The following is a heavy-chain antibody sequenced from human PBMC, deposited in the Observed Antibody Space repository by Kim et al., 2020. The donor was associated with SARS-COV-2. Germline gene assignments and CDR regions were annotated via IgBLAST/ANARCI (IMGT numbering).Heavy chain of an antibody. CDR3: TSGRYFDYYYYGMDV. J-gene: IGHJ6*02. CDR1: GFTFGDYA. D-gene: IGHD3-9*01. Sequence: GGSLRLSCTASGFTFGDYAMSWVRQAPGKGLEWVGFIRSKAYGGTTEYAASVKGRFTISRDDSKSIAYLQMNSLKTEDTAVYYCTSGRYFDYYYYGMDVWGQGTTVTVSS. CDR2: IRSKAYGGTT. V-gene: IGHV3-49*04.